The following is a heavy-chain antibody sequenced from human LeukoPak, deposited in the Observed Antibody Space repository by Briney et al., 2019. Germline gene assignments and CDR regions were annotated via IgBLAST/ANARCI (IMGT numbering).Heavy chain of an antibody. J-gene: IGHJ6*02. D-gene: IGHD2-8*01. CDR2: IYYSGTT. CDR1: GGSISSGDYY. CDR3: AIQSPGDIVLMTV. Sequence: PSETLSLTCTVSGGSISSGDYYWSWIRQPPGKGLEWIGYIYYSGTTYYNSPLKSRVTISVDTSKNQFSLKLSSVTAADTAVYYCAIQSPGDIVLMTVWGQGTTVTVSS. V-gene: IGHV4-30-4*02.